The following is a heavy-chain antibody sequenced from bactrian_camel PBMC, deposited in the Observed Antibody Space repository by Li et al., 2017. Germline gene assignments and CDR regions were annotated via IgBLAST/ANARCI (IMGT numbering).Heavy chain of an antibody. CDR1: GQTFDGSD. CDR3: SAPVFLSFAPMRVLACRHAYNY. Sequence: HVQLVESGGGSVQAGETLRLSCTASGQTFDGSDMGWYRQISGHECELVASVRSDGTPDYADFVKGRFTIARDDVNTVSLQMNSLAPEDTAVYYCSAPVFLSFAPMRVLACRHAYNYWGLGTQVTVS. J-gene: IGHJ4*01. CDR2: VRSDGTP. D-gene: IGHD1*01. V-gene: IGHV3S55*01.